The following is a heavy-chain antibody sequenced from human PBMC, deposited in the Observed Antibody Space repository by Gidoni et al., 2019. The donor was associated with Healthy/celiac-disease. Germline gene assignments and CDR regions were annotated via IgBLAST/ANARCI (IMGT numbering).Heavy chain of an antibody. CDR1: GGTFSRYA. D-gene: IGHD5-12*01. V-gene: IGHV1-69*01. CDR3: ARETTLRGDGYNEFDY. CDR2: IIPIFGTA. Sequence: QVQLVQSGAEVKKPGSSVKVSCKASGGTFSRYAISWVRQAPGQGLEWMGGIIPIFGTANYAQKFQGRVTITADESTSTAYMELSSLRSEDTAVHYCARETTLRGDGYNEFDYWGQGTLVTVSS. J-gene: IGHJ4*02.